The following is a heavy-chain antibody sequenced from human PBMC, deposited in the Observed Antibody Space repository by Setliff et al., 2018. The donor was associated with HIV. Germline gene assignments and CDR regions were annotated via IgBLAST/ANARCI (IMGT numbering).Heavy chain of an antibody. CDR1: GFTFSDHY. J-gene: IGHJ4*02. Sequence: GGSLRLSCAASGFTFSDHYMDWVRQAPGKGLEWVGRTRNKANSYTTEYAASVKGRFTISRDDSKNSLYLQMNSLKTEDTAVYYCARVNYYGSGSYYRGSGDFDYWGQGTLGTVSS. D-gene: IGHD3-10*01. V-gene: IGHV3-72*01. CDR3: ARVNYYGSGSYYRGSGDFDY. CDR2: TRNKANSYTT.